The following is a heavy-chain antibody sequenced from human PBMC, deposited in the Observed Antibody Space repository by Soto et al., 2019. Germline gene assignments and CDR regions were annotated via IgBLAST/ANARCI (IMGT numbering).Heavy chain of an antibody. Sequence: GGSLRLSYTASGFTFGDYAMSWFRKAPGKGLEWVGFIRSKAYGGTTEYAASVKGRFTISRDDSKSIAYLQMNSLKTEDTAVYYCTREIEMATIDYWGQGTLVTVSS. CDR2: IRSKAYGGTT. CDR1: GFTFGDYA. J-gene: IGHJ4*02. CDR3: TREIEMATIDY. V-gene: IGHV3-49*03. D-gene: IGHD5-12*01.